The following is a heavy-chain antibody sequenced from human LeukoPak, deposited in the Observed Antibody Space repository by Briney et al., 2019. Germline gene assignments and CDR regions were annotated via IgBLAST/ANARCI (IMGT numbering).Heavy chain of an antibody. D-gene: IGHD6-13*01. CDR1: GFTFSSYA. J-gene: IGHJ4*02. CDR2: ISGSGGST. Sequence: PGGSLRLSCAASGFTFSSYAVSWVRQAPGKGLEWVSAISGSGGSTYYADSVKGRFTISRDNSKNTLYLQMNSLRAEDTAVYYCAKGPSNFIAAADNFDYWGQGTLVTVSS. V-gene: IGHV3-23*01. CDR3: AKGPSNFIAAADNFDY.